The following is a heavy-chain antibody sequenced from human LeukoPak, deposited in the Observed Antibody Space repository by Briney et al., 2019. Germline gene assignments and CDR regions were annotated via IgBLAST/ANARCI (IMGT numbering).Heavy chain of an antibody. CDR3: ARGDGDY. J-gene: IGHJ4*02. CDR1: GGSISSYY. D-gene: IGHD5-24*01. CDR2: IYYSGST. Sequence: SETLSLTCTVSGGSISSYYWSWIRQPPGKGLEWIGYIYYSGSTNYNPSLKSRVTISVDTSKNQFSLKLSSVTAADTAVYYCARGDGDYWGQGTLVTVFS. V-gene: IGHV4-59*01.